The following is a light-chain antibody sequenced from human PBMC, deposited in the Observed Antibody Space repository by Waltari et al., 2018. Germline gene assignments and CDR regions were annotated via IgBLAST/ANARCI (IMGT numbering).Light chain of an antibody. Sequence: EIVMTQSPVTLSVSPGERATLSCRASQSISKNLAWYQQKTGHAPRLLIYGASTRATGIPARFSGSGSGTEFTLTISNLQTEDFAVYDCQQYNHWYSFGQGTKLEIK. CDR3: QQYNHWYS. V-gene: IGKV3-15*01. CDR1: QSISKN. J-gene: IGKJ2*03. CDR2: GAS.